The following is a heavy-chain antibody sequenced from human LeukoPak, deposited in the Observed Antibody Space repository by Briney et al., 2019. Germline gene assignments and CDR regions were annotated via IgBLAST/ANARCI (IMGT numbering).Heavy chain of an antibody. CDR2: VRHKADGYNP. J-gene: IGHJ4*02. CDR3: GDLGSAGTDH. V-gene: IGHV3-72*01. Sequence: CLVRHKADGYNPIYAASVKGRFTISRDDSKNSIYLQMDNLKIEDTAMYWCGDLGSAGTDHWGQGTLVTVSS. D-gene: IGHD3-3*01.